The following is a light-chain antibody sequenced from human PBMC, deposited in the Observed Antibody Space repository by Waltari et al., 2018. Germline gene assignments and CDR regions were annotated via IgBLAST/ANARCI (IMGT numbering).Light chain of an antibody. CDR2: WAS. V-gene: IGKV4-1*01. Sequence: DIVMTQSPDSLAVSRVERATINCKSSQSVLYISNNKHSLAWYQQKPGQPPKLLIYWASTRESGVPARFSGSVDGTDFALTISSLQAEDVAVYYCQQYYSTPLSFGGGTKVEIK. CDR1: QSVLYISNNKHS. CDR3: QQYYSTPLS. J-gene: IGKJ4*01.